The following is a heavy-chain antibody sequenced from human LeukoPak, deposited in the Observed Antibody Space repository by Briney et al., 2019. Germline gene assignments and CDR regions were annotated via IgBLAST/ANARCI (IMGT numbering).Heavy chain of an antibody. J-gene: IGHJ4*02. CDR3: ARHPIVGATRPLYYFDY. D-gene: IGHD1-26*01. CDR2: IYYSGST. Sequence: PSATLSLTCTVSGASISTSRYSWGWIRQPPAKGLAWIGNIYYSGSTYYNPSLKSRVTISVDPSTNRFSLQLTSVTAADTAVYYCARHPIVGATRPLYYFDYWGQGNLVTVSS. CDR1: GASISTSRYS. V-gene: IGHV4-39*01.